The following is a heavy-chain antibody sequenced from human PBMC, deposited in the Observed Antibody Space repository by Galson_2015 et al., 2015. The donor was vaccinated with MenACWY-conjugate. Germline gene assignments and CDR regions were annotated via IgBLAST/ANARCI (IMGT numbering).Heavy chain of an antibody. J-gene: IGHJ4*02. CDR1: GFTFSSHA. CDR3: AKKRGDGYNSFNC. D-gene: IGHD5-24*01. V-gene: IGHV3-23*01. CDR2: IGSGGSVT. Sequence: SLRLSCAASGFTFSSHAMSWVRQAPGKGLEWVSGIGSGGSVTSYTDSVKGRFTISRDNSKNTLYLQMDSLRAEDTAVYYCAKKRGDGYNSFNCWGQGTLVTVSS.